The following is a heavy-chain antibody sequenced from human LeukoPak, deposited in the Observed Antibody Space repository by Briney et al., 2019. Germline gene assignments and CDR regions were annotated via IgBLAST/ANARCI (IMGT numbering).Heavy chain of an antibody. CDR2: IDHSGST. D-gene: IGHD3-22*01. V-gene: IGHV4-4*02. CDR3: ARVYDSSGYYPFYYYYYGMDV. CDR1: GGSIINSNW. Sequence: PSGTLSLTCAVSGGSIINSNWWSWVRQPPGKGLEWIGEIDHSGSTYYNPSLKSRVTISVDTSKNQFSLKLSSVTAADTAVYYCARVYDSSGYYPFYYYYYGMDVWGQGTTVTVSS. J-gene: IGHJ6*02.